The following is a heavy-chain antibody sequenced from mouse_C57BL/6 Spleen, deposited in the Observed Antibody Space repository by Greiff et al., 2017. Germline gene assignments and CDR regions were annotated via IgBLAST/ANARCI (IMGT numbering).Heavy chain of an antibody. CDR1: GYTFTSYW. Sequence: VQLQQSGAELVKPGASVKMSCKASGYTFTSYWITWVKQRPGQGLAWIGDIYPGSGSTNYNEKFKSKATLTVDTSSSTAYMQLSSLTSEDSAVYYCARWDYYGSSPYYFDYWGQGTTLTVSS. CDR2: IYPGSGST. CDR3: ARWDYYGSSPYYFDY. J-gene: IGHJ2*01. V-gene: IGHV1-55*01. D-gene: IGHD1-1*01.